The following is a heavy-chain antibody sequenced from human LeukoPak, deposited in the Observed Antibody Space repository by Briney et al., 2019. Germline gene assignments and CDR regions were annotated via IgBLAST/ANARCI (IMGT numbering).Heavy chain of an antibody. V-gene: IGHV4-34*01. CDR3: ARLRTGIAVADDY. D-gene: IGHD6-19*01. J-gene: IGHJ4*02. CDR1: GGSFSCYY. CDR2: IYHSGST. Sequence: SETLSLTCAVYGGSFSCYYWSWIRQPPGKGLEWIGEIYHSGSTNYNPSLKSRVTISVDKSKNQFSLKLSSVTATDTAVYYCARLRTGIAVADDYWGQGTLVTVSS.